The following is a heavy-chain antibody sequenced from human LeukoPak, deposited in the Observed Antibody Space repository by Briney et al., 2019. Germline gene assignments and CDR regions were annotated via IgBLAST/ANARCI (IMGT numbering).Heavy chain of an antibody. J-gene: IGHJ5*02. CDR2: IIPIFGTA. CDR3: ASGRIAAAIVNWFDP. Sequence: SVKVSCKASGGTFSSYAISWVRQAPGQGLEWMGGIIPIFGTANYAQKFQGRVTITADKSTSTAYMELSSLRSEDTAVYYCASGRIAAAIVNWFDPWGQGTLVTVSS. D-gene: IGHD6-13*01. V-gene: IGHV1-69*06. CDR1: GGTFSSYA.